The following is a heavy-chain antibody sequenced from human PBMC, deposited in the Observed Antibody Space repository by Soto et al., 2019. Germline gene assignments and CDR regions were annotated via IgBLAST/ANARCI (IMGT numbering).Heavy chain of an antibody. CDR1: GFTFSSYA. V-gene: IGHV3-23*01. CDR3: AKGADDGAYGWFDS. CDR2: TDGSGDST. J-gene: IGHJ5*01. D-gene: IGHD4-17*01. Sequence: EVQLLESGGGLVQPGGSLRLSCAASGFTFSSYAMRWARQAPGKELEWVSATDGSGDSTYYADSVKGRFTISRDNSKNTLYLQMNRLRAEDTAVYYCAKGADDGAYGWFDSWGQGTLVTVSS.